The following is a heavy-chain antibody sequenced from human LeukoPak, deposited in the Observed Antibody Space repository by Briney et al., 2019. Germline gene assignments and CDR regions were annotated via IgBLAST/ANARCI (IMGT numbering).Heavy chain of an antibody. CDR1: GFTFSSYA. CDR2: ISSNGGST. V-gene: IGHV3-64D*06. CDR3: VKAEIPYYYDSSGYPEDY. J-gene: IGHJ4*02. Sequence: GGSLRLSCAASGFTFSSYAMHWVRQAPGKGLEYVSAISSNGGSTYYADSVKGRFTISRDNSKNTLYLQMSSLRAEDTAVYYCVKAEIPYYYDSSGYPEDYWGQGTLVTDSS. D-gene: IGHD3-22*01.